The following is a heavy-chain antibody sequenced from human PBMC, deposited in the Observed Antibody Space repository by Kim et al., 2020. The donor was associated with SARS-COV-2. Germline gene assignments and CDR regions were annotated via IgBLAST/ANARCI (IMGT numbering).Heavy chain of an antibody. Sequence: GGSLRLSCVASGFNFNTYGMTWVRQSPGKGLEWLSSITRSSNTIYYTDSVRGRFTISRDNAQNSLYLQMNSLRVEDTALYYCARGHNSGHYFGLGVWGQGTTVTVSS. J-gene: IGHJ6*02. D-gene: IGHD6-25*01. V-gene: IGHV3-48*01. CDR1: GFNFNTYG. CDR3: ARGHNSGHYFGLGV. CDR2: ITRSSNTI.